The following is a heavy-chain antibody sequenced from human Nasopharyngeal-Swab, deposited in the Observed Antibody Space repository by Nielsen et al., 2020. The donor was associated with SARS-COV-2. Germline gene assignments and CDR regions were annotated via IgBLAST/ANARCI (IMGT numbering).Heavy chain of an antibody. CDR3: TKGRADYSNPSFEN. CDR1: GSPFDDYA. J-gene: IGHJ4*02. D-gene: IGHD4/OR15-4a*01. CDR2: ITWNSGV. V-gene: IGHV3-9*01. Sequence: GGSLRLSCAASGSPFDDYAMHWVRQAPGKGLEWVSGITWNSGVGYTESVKGRFTTSRDNARNSLYLQMNSLRADDTALYYCTKGRADYSNPSFENWGQGTLVTVSS.